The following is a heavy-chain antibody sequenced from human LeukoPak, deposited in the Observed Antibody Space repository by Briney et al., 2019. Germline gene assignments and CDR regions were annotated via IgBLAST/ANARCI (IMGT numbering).Heavy chain of an antibody. J-gene: IGHJ4*02. CDR2: ISSNGGST. D-gene: IGHD2-2*03. Sequence: GGSLRLSCSASGFIFSRYAMHWVRRAPGKGLEYVSAISSNGGSTYYADSVRGRFIISRDNSKNTLHLQMSSLRAEDSAVYYCVKTYGYCSSTSCYVFDYWGQGTLVTVSS. V-gene: IGHV3-64D*09. CDR1: GFIFSRYA. CDR3: VKTYGYCSSTSCYVFDY.